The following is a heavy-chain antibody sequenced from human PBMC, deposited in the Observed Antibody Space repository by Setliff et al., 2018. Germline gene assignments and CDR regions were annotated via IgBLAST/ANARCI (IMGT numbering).Heavy chain of an antibody. J-gene: IGHJ6*02. CDR2: LYPDGST. V-gene: IGHV4-4*07. Sequence: PSETLSLTCTVSGASISNYFWTWIRQPAGSGLEYIGRLYPDGSTNYNPSLRSRVAISVDKSENQLSLNLTSVTAADTAVYYCARQGGAIEYGLDVWGQGTTVTVSS. CDR1: GASISNYF. D-gene: IGHD3-16*01. CDR3: ARQGGAIEYGLDV.